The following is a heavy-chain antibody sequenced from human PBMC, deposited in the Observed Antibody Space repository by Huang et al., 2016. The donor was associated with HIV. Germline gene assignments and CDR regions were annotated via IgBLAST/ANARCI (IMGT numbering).Heavy chain of an antibody. Sequence: QVQLVESGGGVVQPGMSLRLSCAVSGFTFRDHPMHWVRQAPGKGLEWVAVISFDGRNKFYADFVSGRFTISRDNSKNILYLQLNSLTPADTSIYYCARDTTTVAGLDFWGQGALVTVSS. CDR1: GFTFRDHP. CDR2: ISFDGRNK. J-gene: IGHJ4*02. CDR3: ARDTTTVAGLDF. D-gene: IGHD6-19*01. V-gene: IGHV3-30*14.